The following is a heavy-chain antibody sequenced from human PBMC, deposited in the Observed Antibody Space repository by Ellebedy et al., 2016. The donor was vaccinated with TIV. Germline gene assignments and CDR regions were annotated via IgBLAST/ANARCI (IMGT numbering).Heavy chain of an antibody. D-gene: IGHD6-13*01. V-gene: IGHV3-11*01. J-gene: IGHJ4*02. Sequence: PGGSLRLSCAASGFTFSGYYMSWFRQAPGKGPEWVSYISYSGDLMYYADSVKGRFTTSRDNAWNSLYLQMNSLRAEDTAVYYCARLGVIAAAGASDYWGQGTLVIVSS. CDR2: ISYSGDLM. CDR3: ARLGVIAAAGASDY. CDR1: GFTFSGYY.